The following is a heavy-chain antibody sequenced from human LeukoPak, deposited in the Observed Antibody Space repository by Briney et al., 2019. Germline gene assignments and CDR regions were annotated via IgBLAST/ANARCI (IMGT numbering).Heavy chain of an antibody. CDR2: IHVSGTT. CDR3: AREAERRIVN. D-gene: IGHD1-1*01. V-gene: IGHV4-38-2*02. Sequence: KPSETLSLTCVVSGFSISSGYYWGWIRQPPGKGLEWIANIHVSGTTFYNSSLNSRVATSIDTSKNQFSLKLSSVTAADTAVYFCAREAERRIVNWGRGTLVTVSS. J-gene: IGHJ4*02. CDR1: GFSISSGYY.